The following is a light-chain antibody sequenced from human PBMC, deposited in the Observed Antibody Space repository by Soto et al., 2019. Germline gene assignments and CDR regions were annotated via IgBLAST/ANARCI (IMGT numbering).Light chain of an antibody. CDR3: QQYNTYST. V-gene: IGKV1-5*01. CDR1: QSISSW. J-gene: IGKJ5*01. CDR2: DAS. Sequence: DIQMTQSPSTLSASVGDRVTITCRASQSISSWLAWYQQKPGKAPKLLIYDASSLESGVPSRFSGSGSGTEITLTITGLQPDDFATYFCQQYNTYSTFGQGTRLEI.